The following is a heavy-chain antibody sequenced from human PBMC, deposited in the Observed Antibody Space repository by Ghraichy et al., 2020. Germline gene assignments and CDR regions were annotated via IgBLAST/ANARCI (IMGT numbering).Heavy chain of an antibody. V-gene: IGHV4-34*01. CDR2: INHSGST. Sequence: SETLSLTCAVYGGSFSGYYWSWIRQPPGKGLEWIGEINHSGSTNYNPSLKSRVTISVDTSKNQFSLKLSSVTAADTAVYYCARGLSGGSCYPKCGYFDYWGQGTLVTVSS. CDR1: GGSFSGYY. CDR3: ARGLSGGSCYPKCGYFDY. J-gene: IGHJ4*02. D-gene: IGHD2-15*01.